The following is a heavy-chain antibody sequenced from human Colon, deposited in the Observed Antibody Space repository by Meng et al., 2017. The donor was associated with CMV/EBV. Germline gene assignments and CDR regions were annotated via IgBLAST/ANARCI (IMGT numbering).Heavy chain of an antibody. D-gene: IGHD5/OR15-5a*01. J-gene: IGHJ3*01. CDR1: GFTFGSSE. CDR2: ISATGNTI. Sequence: GESLKISCAASGFTFGSSEMSWVRQAPGRGLEWIAFISATGNTIYYADSVRGRFTISRDNAKNSLSLQMNSLTAEDTATYYCVRERPSTLVLPGPFDFWGQGTMVT. CDR3: VRERPSTLVLPGPFDF. V-gene: IGHV3-48*03.